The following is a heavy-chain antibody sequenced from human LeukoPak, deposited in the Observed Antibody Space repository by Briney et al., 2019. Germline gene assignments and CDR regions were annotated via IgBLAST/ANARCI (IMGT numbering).Heavy chain of an antibody. CDR1: GFTFSSYW. J-gene: IGHJ4*02. Sequence: GGSLRLSCAASGFTFSSYWMSWVRQAPGKGLEWVANIKQDGSEKYYVDSVKGRFTISRDNAKNSLYLQMNSLRAEDTAVYYCARELTTVTTFDEVGPGHFDYWGQGTLVTVSS. CDR2: IKQDGSEK. D-gene: IGHD4-17*01. CDR3: ARELTTVTTFDEVGPGHFDY. V-gene: IGHV3-7*01.